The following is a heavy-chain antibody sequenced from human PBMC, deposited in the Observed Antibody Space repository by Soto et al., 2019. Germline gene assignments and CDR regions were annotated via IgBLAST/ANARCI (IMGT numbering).Heavy chain of an antibody. CDR3: VREGRSSTSCNTGCAFAI. CDR1: GFTFSSYE. CDR2: ISSSGSTI. D-gene: IGHD2-2*02. V-gene: IGHV3-48*03. Sequence: PGGSLRVSCAASGFTFSSYEMNWVRQAPGKGLEWVSYISSSGSTIYYADSVKGRFTISRDNAKNSLYLQMNSLRAEDTAVYYCVREGRSSTSCNTGCAFAIWGHGTMVTVSS. J-gene: IGHJ3*02.